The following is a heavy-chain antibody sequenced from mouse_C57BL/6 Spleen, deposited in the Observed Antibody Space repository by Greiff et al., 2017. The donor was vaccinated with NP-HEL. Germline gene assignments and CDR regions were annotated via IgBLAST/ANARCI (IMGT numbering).Heavy chain of an antibody. CDR1: GYTFTDYY. D-gene: IGHD2-1*01. V-gene: IGHV1-26*01. Sequence: EVQLQQSGPELVKPGASVKISCKASGYTFTDYYMNWVKQSHGKSLEWIGDINPNNGGTSYNQKFKGKATLTVDKSSSTAYMELRSLTSEDSAVYYCASYYGNLFAYWGKGTLVTVSA. J-gene: IGHJ3*01. CDR2: INPNNGGT. CDR3: ASYYGNLFAY.